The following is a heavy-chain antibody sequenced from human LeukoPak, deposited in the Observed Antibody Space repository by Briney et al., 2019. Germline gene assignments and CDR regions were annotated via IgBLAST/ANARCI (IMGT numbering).Heavy chain of an antibody. CDR1: GFTFSSYA. D-gene: IGHD4-11*01. CDR2: ISYDVNK. Sequence: GGSLRLSCAASGFTFSSYAIHWVRQAPGQGLEWVAVISYDVNKYYADSVKGRFTISRDNSKKTVYLQMNSLRPEDTAVYYCAKAPGYSNYRRYGMDVWGQGTTVTVSS. V-gene: IGHV3-30*18. CDR3: AKAPGYSNYRRYGMDV. J-gene: IGHJ6*02.